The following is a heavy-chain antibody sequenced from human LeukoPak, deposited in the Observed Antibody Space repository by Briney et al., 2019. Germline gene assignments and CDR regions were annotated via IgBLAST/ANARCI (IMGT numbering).Heavy chain of an antibody. CDR3: ARGRAGAGITIFGVVIIGWFDP. CDR2: INHSGST. CDR1: GGSFSGYY. Sequence: SETLSLTCAVYGGSFSGYYWSWIRQPPGKGLEWIRGINHSGSTNYNPYLKSRVTISVDTSKNQFCLKLSSVTAADTAVYYWARGRAGAGITIFGVVIIGWFDPWGQGTLVTVSS. V-gene: IGHV4-34*01. D-gene: IGHD3-3*01. J-gene: IGHJ5*02.